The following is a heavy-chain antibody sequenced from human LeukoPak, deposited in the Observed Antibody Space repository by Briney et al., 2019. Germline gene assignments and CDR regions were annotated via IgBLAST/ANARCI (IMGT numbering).Heavy chain of an antibody. CDR1: GYSFTSYW. V-gene: IGHV5-51*01. J-gene: IGHJ4*02. Sequence: GESLKISCKGSGYSFTSYWIGWVRQMPGKDLEWMGMIYPGDSDTRYSPSFRGQVTISADTSIATAYLQWSSLKASDSAMYYCARRLGTGTPEYWGQGTLVTVSS. CDR3: ARRLGTGTPEY. CDR2: IYPGDSDT. D-gene: IGHD1-7*01.